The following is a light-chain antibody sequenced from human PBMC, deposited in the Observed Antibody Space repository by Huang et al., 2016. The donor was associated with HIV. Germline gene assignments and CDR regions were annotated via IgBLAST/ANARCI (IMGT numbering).Light chain of an antibody. CDR3: QQYGSSPHT. CDR2: GAA. Sequence: IVLTQSPGTLSLSPGERATLSCRASHSVSSSYFAWYQQKPGQAPRLLIYGAANRATGSPERVSGSGSGKDFALTINGLEPEDSAVYFCQQYGSSPHTFGQGTKLEIK. J-gene: IGKJ2*01. CDR1: HSVSSSY. V-gene: IGKV3-20*01.